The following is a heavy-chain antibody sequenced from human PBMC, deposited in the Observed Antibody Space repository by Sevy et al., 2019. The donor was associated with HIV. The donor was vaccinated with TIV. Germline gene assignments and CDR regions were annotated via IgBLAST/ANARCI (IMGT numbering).Heavy chain of an antibody. CDR3: GKGGGGHYDPDEIGYYFYYYNMDV. CDR2: ISGSGTRT. CDR1: GFSFDSYG. D-gene: IGHD3-22*01. Sequence: GVSLRLSCAVSGFSFDSYGMTWVRQAPGKGLEWVSGISGSGTRTYYADSVKGRFIISRDNSKNTLYLQMNSLRSEDTAIYYRGKGGGGHYDPDEIGYYFYYYNMDVWGKGTTVTVSS. V-gene: IGHV3-23*01. J-gene: IGHJ6*03.